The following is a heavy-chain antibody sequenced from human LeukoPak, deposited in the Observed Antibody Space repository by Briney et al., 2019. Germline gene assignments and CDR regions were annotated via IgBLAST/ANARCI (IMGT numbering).Heavy chain of an antibody. J-gene: IGHJ4*02. Sequence: PGGSLRLSCAASGFTFSSYSMNWVRQAPGKGLEWVSSISSSSSYIYYADSVKGRFTISRDNAKNSLYLQMNSLRAEDTAVYYCARVPYVRSWYLDYWGQGTLVTVSS. CDR3: ARVPYVRSWYLDY. V-gene: IGHV3-21*01. CDR2: ISSSSSYI. D-gene: IGHD3-10*02. CDR1: GFTFSSYS.